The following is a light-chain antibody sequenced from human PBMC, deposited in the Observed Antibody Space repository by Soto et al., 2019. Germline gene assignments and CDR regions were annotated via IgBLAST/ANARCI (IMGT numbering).Light chain of an antibody. CDR2: GVS. CDR1: SSDVGAYKY. V-gene: IGLV2-14*03. J-gene: IGLJ1*01. CDR3: SSFTGTTTLDV. Sequence: QSVLTQPASVSGSPGQSITISCTGTSSDVGAYKYVSWYQQRPGKVPKLIIYGVSNRPSGVSNRFSGSKSGNTAFLTISGLQPEDEADYYCSSFTGTTTLDVFGTGTKLTVL.